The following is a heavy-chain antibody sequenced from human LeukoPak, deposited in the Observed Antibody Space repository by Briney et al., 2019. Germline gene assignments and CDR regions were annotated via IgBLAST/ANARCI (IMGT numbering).Heavy chain of an antibody. Sequence: SETLSLTCTVSGDSISTHYWSWTRQPPGKGLEWIGYVLDSERTKDNPSLKSRATLSADTSKNQFSLRLTSVTAADSAMYYCATIKRGSIFGYFDFWGQGVLVTVSS. J-gene: IGHJ4*02. CDR1: GDSISTHY. D-gene: IGHD5-18*01. CDR2: VLDSERT. CDR3: ATIKRGSIFGYFDF. V-gene: IGHV4-59*11.